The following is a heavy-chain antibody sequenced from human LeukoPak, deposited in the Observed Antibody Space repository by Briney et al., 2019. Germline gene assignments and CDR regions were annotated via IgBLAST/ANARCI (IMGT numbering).Heavy chain of an antibody. J-gene: IGHJ4*02. Sequence: GGSVRLSCAVSGFTFSSYGMHWVRQAPGKGLEWVAVIWYDGSNKYYADSVKGRFTISRDSSKNTLDLQMNSLRAEDTAVYYCVRVGYTNYGIDYWGQGTLVTVSS. CDR1: GFTFSSYG. V-gene: IGHV3-33*01. CDR2: IWYDGSNK. D-gene: IGHD4-11*01. CDR3: VRVGYTNYGIDY.